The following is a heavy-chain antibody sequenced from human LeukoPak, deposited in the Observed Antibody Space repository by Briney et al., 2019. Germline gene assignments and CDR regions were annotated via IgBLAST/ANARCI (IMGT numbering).Heavy chain of an antibody. CDR2: IIPIFGTA. CDR1: GGTFSSYP. CDR3: ARVPMYYYGSGTGTN. Sequence: AVTVSCKASGGTFSSYPISEVRQAPGQGLEWMGRIIPIFGTANYAQKSQGRVTITTDESTSTAYMELSSLRSEDTAVYYCARVPMYYYGSGTGTNWGQGTLVTVSS. D-gene: IGHD3-10*01. J-gene: IGHJ4*02. V-gene: IGHV1-69*05.